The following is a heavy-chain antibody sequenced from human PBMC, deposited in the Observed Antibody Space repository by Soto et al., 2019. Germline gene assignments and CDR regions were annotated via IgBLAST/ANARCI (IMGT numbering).Heavy chain of an antibody. CDR2: MVVCSGNT. CDR1: GFTLITST. CDR3: AAGDYHDTSGYSSDY. V-gene: IGHV1-58*01. Sequence: GASVKVSCKAAGFTLITSTVQWVRQARGQPLEWLRWMVVCSGNTIYAQNFQQRVTLTRDESTITAYMELSSLRFEDTGVHYCAAGDYHDTSGYSSDYWGQGTLVTVSS. D-gene: IGHD3-3*01. J-gene: IGHJ4*02.